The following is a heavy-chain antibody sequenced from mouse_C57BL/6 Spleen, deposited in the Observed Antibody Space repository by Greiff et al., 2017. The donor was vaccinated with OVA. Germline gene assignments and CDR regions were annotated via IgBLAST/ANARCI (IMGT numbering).Heavy chain of an antibody. Sequence: EVHLVESGPGLVKPSQSLSLTCSVTGYSITSGYYWHWIRQFPGNKLEWMGYISYDGSNNYNPSLKNRISITRDTSKNQFFLKLNSVTTEDTATYYCAREGGTGTVDYWGQGTTLTVSS. D-gene: IGHD4-1*01. CDR2: ISYDGSN. V-gene: IGHV3-6*01. CDR1: GYSITSGYY. J-gene: IGHJ2*01. CDR3: AREGGTGTVDY.